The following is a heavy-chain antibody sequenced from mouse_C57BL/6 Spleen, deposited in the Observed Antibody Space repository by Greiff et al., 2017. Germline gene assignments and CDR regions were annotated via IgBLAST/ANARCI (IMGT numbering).Heavy chain of an antibody. D-gene: IGHD4-1*01. CDR1: GSTFTSYW. Sequence: QVQLQQPGAELVKPGASVKLSCKASGSTFTSYWMHWVKQRPGQGLEWIGMINPNSGSTNYNEKFKSKATLTVDKSSSTAYMQLSSLTSEDSAVYYCARMRNWACFDYWGQGTTLTVSS. CDR2: INPNSGST. V-gene: IGHV1-64*01. J-gene: IGHJ2*01. CDR3: ARMRNWACFDY.